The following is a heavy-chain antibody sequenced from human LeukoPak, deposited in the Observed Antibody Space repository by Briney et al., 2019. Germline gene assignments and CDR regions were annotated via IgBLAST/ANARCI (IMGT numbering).Heavy chain of an antibody. J-gene: IGHJ6*02. CDR3: ARDSNYYGMDV. V-gene: IGHV6-1*01. Sequence: SQTLSLTCAISGDSVSSNNAAWYWIRQSPSRGLEWLGRTYYRSRWYYDYAVFVKSRIIINPDTSKNQFSLQLNSVTPEDTAVYYCARDSNYYGMDVWGQGTTVTVSS. CDR2: TYYRSRWYY. CDR1: GDSVSSNNAA.